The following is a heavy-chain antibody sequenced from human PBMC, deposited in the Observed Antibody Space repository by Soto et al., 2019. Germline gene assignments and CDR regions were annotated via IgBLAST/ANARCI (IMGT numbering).Heavy chain of an antibody. D-gene: IGHD3-10*01. Sequence: QVQLVQSGAELKKPGSSVTVSCKASGDTFSGYPINWVRQVPGEGLEWMGRIIPVFGTTNDAQRFEGRVTFTADESTNTAYMELRGLLSEDTAVDYCARDGGFGELKYWGPGTLVTVAS. V-gene: IGHV1-69*18. CDR2: IIPVFGTT. CDR3: ARDGGFGELKY. J-gene: IGHJ4*02. CDR1: GDTFSGYP.